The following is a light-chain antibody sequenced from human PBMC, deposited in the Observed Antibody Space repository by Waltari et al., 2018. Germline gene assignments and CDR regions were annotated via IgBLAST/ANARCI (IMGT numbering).Light chain of an antibody. Sequence: QSALTQPASVSGSPGQSITISRTGTSSDVGRYNLVPWYQQHPGKAPKLMIYEGSKRPSGVSNRFSGSKSGNTASLTISGLQAEDEADYYCCSYAGSSTPSVVFGGGTKLTVL. CDR2: EGS. J-gene: IGLJ2*01. V-gene: IGLV2-23*01. CDR3: CSYAGSSTPSVV. CDR1: SSDVGRYNL.